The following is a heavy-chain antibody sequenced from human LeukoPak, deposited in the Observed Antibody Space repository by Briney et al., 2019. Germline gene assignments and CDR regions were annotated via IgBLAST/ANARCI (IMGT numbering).Heavy chain of an antibody. D-gene: IGHD3-10*01. CDR3: ARGSVGTKDFDY. Sequence: KPAETLSLTCTVSGGSISSSSYYWGWIRQPPGKGLEWIGSIYYSGSTNYNPSLKSRVTISVDTSKNQFSLKLSSVTAADTAVYYCARGSVGTKDFDYWGQGTLVTVSS. CDR2: IYYSGST. CDR1: GGSISSSSYY. J-gene: IGHJ4*02. V-gene: IGHV4-39*07.